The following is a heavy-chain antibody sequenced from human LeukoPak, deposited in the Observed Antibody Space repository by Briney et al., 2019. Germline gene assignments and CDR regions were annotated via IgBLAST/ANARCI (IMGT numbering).Heavy chain of an antibody. CDR2: INHSGST. CDR3: ARECSGGSCLDY. D-gene: IGHD2-15*01. CDR1: GGSFSGYY. J-gene: IGHJ4*02. V-gene: IGHV4-34*01. Sequence: PSETLSLTCAVYGGSFSGYYWSWIRQPPGKGLEWIGEINHSGSTNYNPSLKSRVTISVDTSKNQFSLKLSSVTAADTAVYHCARECSGGSCLDYWGQGTLVTVSS.